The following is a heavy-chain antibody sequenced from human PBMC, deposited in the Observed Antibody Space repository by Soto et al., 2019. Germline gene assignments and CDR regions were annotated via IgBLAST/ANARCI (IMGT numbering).Heavy chain of an antibody. CDR2: INHSGST. Sequence: KTSETLSLTCAVYGGSFSVYYWSWIRQPPGKGLEWIGEINHSGSTNYNPSLKSRVTISVDTSKNQFSLKLSSVTAADTAVYYCARGFRVVTEYYYYFYGMDVWGQGTTVTVSS. J-gene: IGHJ6*02. CDR1: GGSFSVYY. D-gene: IGHD2-15*01. V-gene: IGHV4-34*01. CDR3: ARGFRVVTEYYYYFYGMDV.